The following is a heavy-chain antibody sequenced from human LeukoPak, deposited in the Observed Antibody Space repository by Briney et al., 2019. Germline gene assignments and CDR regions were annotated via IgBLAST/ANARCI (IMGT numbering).Heavy chain of an antibody. Sequence: ASVKVSCKASGYTFTSYGISWVRQAPGQGVEWMGWISAYNGNTNYAQKLQGRVTMTTDTSTSTAYMELRSLRSDDTAVYYCARDSSGWETFDYWGQGTLVTVSS. CDR1: GYTFTSYG. D-gene: IGHD6-19*01. CDR3: ARDSSGWETFDY. CDR2: ISAYNGNT. J-gene: IGHJ4*02. V-gene: IGHV1-18*01.